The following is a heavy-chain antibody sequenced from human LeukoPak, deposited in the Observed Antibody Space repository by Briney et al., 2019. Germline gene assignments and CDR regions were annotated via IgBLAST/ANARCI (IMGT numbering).Heavy chain of an antibody. J-gene: IGHJ4*02. CDR2: IRRKTYGGTT. D-gene: IGHD5-12*01. Sequence: TGGSLRLSCTASGFTFADYAMSWVRQAPGKGLEWVGFIRRKTYGGTTEYEASVKGRFIISRDDSKSMDHLQMNSLKTEDTVMYYCTRDLSGYAKPIDNWGQGTLVIVSS. CDR3: TRDLSGYAKPIDN. V-gene: IGHV3-49*04. CDR1: GFTFADYA.